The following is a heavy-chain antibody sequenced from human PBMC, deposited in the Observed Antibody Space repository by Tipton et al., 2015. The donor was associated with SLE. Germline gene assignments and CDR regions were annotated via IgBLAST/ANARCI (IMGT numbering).Heavy chain of an antibody. D-gene: IGHD6-19*01. Sequence: TLSLTCSVSGGSISSDHWIWIRQPPGKGLEWLGYISDGGGTNYNPSLKSRVTISVDPAKNQFSLKLTSVTAPDTAVYYCARPLRQWLANDAFDIWGQGIMVTVSS. CDR3: ARPLRQWLANDAFDI. V-gene: IGHV4-59*08. CDR2: ISDGGGT. CDR1: GGSISSDH. J-gene: IGHJ3*02.